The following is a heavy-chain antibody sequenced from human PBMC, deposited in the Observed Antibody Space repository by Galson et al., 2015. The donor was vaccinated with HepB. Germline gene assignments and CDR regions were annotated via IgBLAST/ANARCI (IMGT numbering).Heavy chain of an antibody. V-gene: IGHV3-9*01. Sequence: SLRLSCAASGFTFNDYAMHWVRQAPGQGLEWVSGISWNSRFIAYADSVKGRFTISRDNSKNTLYLQMNSLRAEDTAVYYCANWRRVAATGFGFDPWGQGTLVTVSS. CDR1: GFTFNDYA. J-gene: IGHJ5*02. CDR2: ISWNSRFI. D-gene: IGHD2-15*01. CDR3: ANWRRVAATGFGFDP.